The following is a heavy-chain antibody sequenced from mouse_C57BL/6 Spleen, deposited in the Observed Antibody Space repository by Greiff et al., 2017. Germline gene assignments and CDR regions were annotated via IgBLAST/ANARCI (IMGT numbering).Heavy chain of an antibody. CDR3: ARYWHVYFDV. J-gene: IGHJ1*03. D-gene: IGHD3-1*01. CDR2: IDPSDSYT. CDR1: GYTFTSYW. Sequence: QVQLQQPGAELVKPGASVKLSCKASGYTFTSYWMQWVKQRPGQGLEWIGEIDPSDSYTNYNQKFKGKATLTVDTSSSTAYMQLSSLTSEDSAVYYCARYWHVYFDVWGTGTTVTVSS. V-gene: IGHV1-50*01.